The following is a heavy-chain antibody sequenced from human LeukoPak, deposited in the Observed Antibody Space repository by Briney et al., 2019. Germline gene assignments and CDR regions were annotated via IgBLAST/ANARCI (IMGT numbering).Heavy chain of an antibody. CDR2: ISGSGSST. D-gene: IGHD6-19*01. CDR1: GFTLSTYA. CDR3: ARDPDTHSGWSLPYYFDY. Sequence: GGSLRLSCAASGFTLSTYAMTWVRQVPGKGLEWVSVISGSGSSTYYTDSVKGRFTISRDSSKNTLYLQMNSLRAEDTAVYYCARDPDTHSGWSLPYYFDYWGQGTLVTVSA. V-gene: IGHV3-23*01. J-gene: IGHJ4*02.